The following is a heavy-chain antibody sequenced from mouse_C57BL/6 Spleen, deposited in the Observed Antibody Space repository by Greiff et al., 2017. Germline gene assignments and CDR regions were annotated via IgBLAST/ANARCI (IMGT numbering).Heavy chain of an antibody. CDR2: ISDGGSYT. D-gene: IGHD1-1*01. CDR3: ARDGDYGGAMDY. CDR1: GFTFSSYA. V-gene: IGHV5-4*01. J-gene: IGHJ4*01. Sequence: EVMLVESGGGLVKPGGSLKLSCAASGFTFSSYAMSWVRQTPEKRLEWVATISDGGSYTYYPDNVKGRFTISRDNAKNNLYLQMSHLKSEDTAMYYCARDGDYGGAMDYWGQGTSVTVSS.